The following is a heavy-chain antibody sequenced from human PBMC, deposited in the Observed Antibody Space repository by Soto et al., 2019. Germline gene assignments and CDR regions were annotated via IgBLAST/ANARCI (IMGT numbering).Heavy chain of an antibody. V-gene: IGHV3-53*02. CDR3: ARDLRTYYDSSVYYYDAFDI. Sequence: EVQLVETGGGLIQPGGSLRLSCAASGFTVSSNYMSWVRQAPGKGLEWVSVIYSGGSTYYADSVKGRFTIPRHNSKNTVYLQMNSLRAEDTAVYYCARDLRTYYDSSVYYYDAFDIWGQGTMVTVSS. CDR2: IYSGGST. CDR1: GFTVSSNY. J-gene: IGHJ3*02. D-gene: IGHD3-22*01.